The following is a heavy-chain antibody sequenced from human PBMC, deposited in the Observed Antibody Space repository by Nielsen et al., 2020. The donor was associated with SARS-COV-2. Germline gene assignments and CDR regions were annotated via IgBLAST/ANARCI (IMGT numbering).Heavy chain of an antibody. J-gene: IGHJ6*03. V-gene: IGHV4-4*01. CDR2: VSHSGST. D-gene: IGHD2-2*02. CDR3: ARGHLVVVPSPILGLGPFFYSFYLDV. Sequence: GSLRLSCAVSGGSVSSNDWWTWVRQSPGKGLEWIGEVSHSGSTNYSPSLKSRVTLSMDKSRRQFSLRLASVSAADTAVYFCARGHLVVVPSPILGLGPFFYSFYLDVWGRDHGHRLL. CDR1: GGSVSSNDW.